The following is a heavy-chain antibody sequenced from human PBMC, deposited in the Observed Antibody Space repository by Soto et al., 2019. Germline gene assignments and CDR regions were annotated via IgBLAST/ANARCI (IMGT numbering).Heavy chain of an antibody. J-gene: IGHJ3*02. CDR1: GYTFTSYG. V-gene: IGHV1-18*01. Sequence: GASVKVSCKASGYTFTSYGISWVRQAPGQGLEWMGWISAYNGNTNYAQKLQGRVTMTTDTSTSTAYMELRSLRSDDTAVYYCVRGVPHRLFPAFDIWGQGTMVTVSS. D-gene: IGHD3-22*01. CDR3: VRGVPHRLFPAFDI. CDR2: ISAYNGNT.